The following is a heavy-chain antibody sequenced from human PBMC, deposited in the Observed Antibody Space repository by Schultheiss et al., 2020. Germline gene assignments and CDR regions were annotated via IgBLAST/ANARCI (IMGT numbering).Heavy chain of an antibody. V-gene: IGHV3-23*01. D-gene: IGHD5-12*01. CDR3: VKDPGYSGYDLRAFDY. Sequence: GGSLRLSCAASGFTFSSYSMNWVRQAPGKGLEWVSAISGSGGSTYYADSVKGRFTISRDNSKNTLYLQMSSLRAEDTAVYYCVKDPGYSGYDLRAFDYWGQGTLVTVSS. CDR1: GFTFSSYS. CDR2: ISGSGGST. J-gene: IGHJ4*02.